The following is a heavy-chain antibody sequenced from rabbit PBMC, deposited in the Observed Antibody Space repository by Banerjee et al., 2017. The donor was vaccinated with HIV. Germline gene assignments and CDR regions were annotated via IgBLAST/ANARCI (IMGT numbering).Heavy chain of an antibody. Sequence: QEQLAESGGGLVQPGGSLTLSCKASGFDFNSYGVSWVRQAPGKGLEWIGYSDPILSNTHYANWVNGRFTISSHNAQNTLYLQLSSLTGADTATYFCVRGVVAGVGWLDLWGPGTLVTVS. J-gene: IGHJ5*01. D-gene: IGHD4-1*01. CDR2: SDPILSNT. V-gene: IGHV1S47*01. CDR1: GFDFNSYG. CDR3: VRGVVAGVGWLDL.